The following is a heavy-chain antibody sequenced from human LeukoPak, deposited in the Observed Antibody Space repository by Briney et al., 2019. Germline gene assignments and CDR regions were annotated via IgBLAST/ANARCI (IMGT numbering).Heavy chain of an antibody. J-gene: IGHJ4*02. CDR2: INSDGSST. CDR3: ARDPARGSSWYSVGFDY. CDR1: GFTFSSYW. V-gene: IGHV3-74*01. D-gene: IGHD6-13*01. Sequence: GGSLRLSCAASGFTFSSYWMHWARQAPGKGLVWVSRINSDGSSTSYADSVKGRFTISRDNAKNTLYLQMDSLRAEDTAVYYCARDPARGSSWYSVGFDYWGQGTLVTVSS.